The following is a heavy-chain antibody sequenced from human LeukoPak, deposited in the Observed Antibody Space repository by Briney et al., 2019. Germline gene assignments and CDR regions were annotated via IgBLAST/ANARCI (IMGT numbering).Heavy chain of an antibody. CDR1: GGSFSGYY. D-gene: IGHD5-18*01. V-gene: IGHV4-34*01. J-gene: IGHJ4*02. CDR2: INHSGST. Sequence: PSETLSLTCAVYGGSFSGYYWSWIRQPPGKGLEWIGEINHSGSTNYNPSLKSRVTISVDTSKNQFSLKLSSVTAADTAVYYCARSRGYSYGPPRYYFDYWGQGTLVTVSS. CDR3: ARSRGYSYGPPRYYFDY.